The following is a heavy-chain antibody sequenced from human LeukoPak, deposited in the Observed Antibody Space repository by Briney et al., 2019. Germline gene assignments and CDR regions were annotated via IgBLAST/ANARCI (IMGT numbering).Heavy chain of an antibody. D-gene: IGHD3-10*01. Sequence: GGSLRLSCAASGFTFSSYAMSWVRQAPGKGLEWVSAISGSGGSTYYADSVKGRFTISRDNSKNTLYLQMNSLRAEDTAVYYCVRDLDGSGSYHWFDPWGQGTLVTVSS. CDR2: ISGSGGST. CDR1: GFTFSSYA. CDR3: VRDLDGSGSYHWFDP. J-gene: IGHJ5*02. V-gene: IGHV3-23*01.